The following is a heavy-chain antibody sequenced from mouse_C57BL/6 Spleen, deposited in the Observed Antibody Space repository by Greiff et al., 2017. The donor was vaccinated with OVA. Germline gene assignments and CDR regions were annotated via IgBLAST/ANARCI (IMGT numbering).Heavy chain of an antibody. J-gene: IGHJ2*01. V-gene: IGHV1-55*01. D-gene: IGHD2-5*01. Sequence: QVQLQQPGAELVKPGASVTMSCKASGYTFTSYWITWVKQRPGQGLAWIGDIYPGSGSTNYNEKFKSKATLTVDTSSSTAYMPLSSLTSEDSAVYYCARGSYYSILFDYWGQGTTLTVSS. CDR3: ARGSYYSILFDY. CDR2: IYPGSGST. CDR1: GYTFTSYW.